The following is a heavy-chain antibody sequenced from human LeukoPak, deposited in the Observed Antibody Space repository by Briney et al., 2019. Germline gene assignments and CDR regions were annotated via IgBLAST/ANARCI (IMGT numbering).Heavy chain of an antibody. CDR1: GYTFTSYW. Sequence: GESLKIYCQGSGYTFTSYWIGWVRQMPVKGLEWMGSIYPGDSDTKYSPSFQGQVTISVDKSTDTAYLQWKSLKPSDTAMYYCARGDVVRGVSWFDSWGQGALVTVSS. D-gene: IGHD2-21*02. CDR3: ARGDVVRGVSWFDS. CDR2: IYPGDSDT. V-gene: IGHV5-51*01. J-gene: IGHJ5*01.